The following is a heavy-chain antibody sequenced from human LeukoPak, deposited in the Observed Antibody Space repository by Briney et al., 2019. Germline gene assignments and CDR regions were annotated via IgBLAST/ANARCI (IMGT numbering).Heavy chain of an antibody. CDR3: ARIPYNWNDGYYFDY. D-gene: IGHD1-1*01. J-gene: IGHJ4*02. Sequence: SETLYLTCTVSGGSISSYYWSWIRQPPGKGLEWIGYIYYSGSTNYNPSLKSRVTISVDTSKNQFSLKLSSVTAADTAVYYCARIPYNWNDGYYFDYWGQGTLVTVSS. CDR2: IYYSGST. V-gene: IGHV4-59*01. CDR1: GGSISSYY.